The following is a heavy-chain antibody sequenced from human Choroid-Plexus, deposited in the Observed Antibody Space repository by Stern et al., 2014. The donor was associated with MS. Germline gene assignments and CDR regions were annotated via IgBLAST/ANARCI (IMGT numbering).Heavy chain of an antibody. J-gene: IGHJ5*02. CDR1: GFTLGSCA. CDR3: AKDRQYLAYFFDH. D-gene: IGHD2/OR15-2a*01. Sequence: DQLVESGGGVVQPGRPLRLSCVASGFTLGSCAMPWVRQAPGKGPERVAGVSYDGSNKYSADSVKGRFTISRDNSQNTLYMQMSNLRPEDTAVYYCAKDRQYLAYFFDHWGQGSLVTVSS. V-gene: IGHV3-30*18. CDR2: VSYDGSNK.